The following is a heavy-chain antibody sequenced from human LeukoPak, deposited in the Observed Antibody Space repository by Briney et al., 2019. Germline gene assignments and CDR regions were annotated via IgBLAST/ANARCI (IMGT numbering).Heavy chain of an antibody. V-gene: IGHV1-24*01. Sequence: ASVKVSCKVSGYTLTELSMHWVRQAPGKGLEWMGGFDPEDGETIYAQKFQGRVTMTRNTSISTAYMELSSLRSEDTAVYYCSCRGFYYYYYMDVWGKGTTVTVSS. D-gene: IGHD2-15*01. CDR3: SCRGFYYYYYMDV. J-gene: IGHJ6*03. CDR2: FDPEDGET. CDR1: GYTLTELS.